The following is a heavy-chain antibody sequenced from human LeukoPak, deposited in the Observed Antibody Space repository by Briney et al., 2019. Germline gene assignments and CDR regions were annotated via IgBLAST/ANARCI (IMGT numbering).Heavy chain of an antibody. CDR2: IIPILGIA. CDR1: GDTFSSYT. J-gene: IGHJ5*02. CDR3: AREEEIVVVPAAIWFDP. D-gene: IGHD2-2*02. Sequence: GSSVKVSCKASGDTFSSYTISWVRQAPGQGLEWMGRIIPILGIANYAQKFQGRVTITADKSTSTAYMELSSLRSEDTAVYYCAREEEIVVVPAAIWFDPWGQGTLVTVSS. V-gene: IGHV1-69*04.